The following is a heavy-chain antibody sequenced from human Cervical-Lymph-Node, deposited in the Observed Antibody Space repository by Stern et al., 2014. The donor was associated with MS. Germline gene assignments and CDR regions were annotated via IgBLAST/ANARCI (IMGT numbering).Heavy chain of an antibody. CDR2: IDDTGRT. J-gene: IGHJ4*02. Sequence: VQLEESGPGLVKPSETLSRTCTVSGGSISSSYYWGWIRQSSGKGLEWIGSIDDTGRTFYNPSLKSRVTISVDTSNNQVSLKLSSVTAADTAVYYCVRQVTVRSRFDYWGQGTLVTVSS. D-gene: IGHD4-11*01. CDR3: VRQVTVRSRFDY. V-gene: IGHV4-39*01. CDR1: GGSISSSYY.